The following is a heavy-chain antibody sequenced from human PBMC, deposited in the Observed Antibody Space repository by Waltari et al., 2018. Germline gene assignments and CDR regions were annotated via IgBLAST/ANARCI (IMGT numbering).Heavy chain of an antibody. V-gene: IGHV3-7*01. J-gene: IGHJ4*02. CDR2: IKQDGSEK. Sequence: EVQLVEYGGGLVQSGGSLRLSCTGSGFTFRRYWMTWVRQAPGKGLEWVANIKQDGSEKYYVDSVKGRFTISRDNAKNSLYLQMNSLRAEDTAVYYCARDPMAYSYVPWYFDYWGQGALVTVSS. CDR3: ARDPMAYSYVPWYFDY. CDR1: GFTFRRYW. D-gene: IGHD5-18*01.